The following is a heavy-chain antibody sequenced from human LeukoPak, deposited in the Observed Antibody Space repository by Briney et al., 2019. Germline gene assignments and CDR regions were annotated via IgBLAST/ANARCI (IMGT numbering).Heavy chain of an antibody. CDR2: IYYSGST. CDR3: ARSNYYDSSGYYYDSFDY. Sequence: SQTLSLTCTVSGGSISSGDYYWSWIRQPPGKGLEWIGYIYYSGSTYYNPSLKCRVTISVDTSKNQFSLKLSSVTAADTAVYYCARSNYYDSSGYYYDSFDYWGQGTLVTVSS. CDR1: GGSISSGDYY. V-gene: IGHV4-30-4*01. D-gene: IGHD3-22*01. J-gene: IGHJ4*02.